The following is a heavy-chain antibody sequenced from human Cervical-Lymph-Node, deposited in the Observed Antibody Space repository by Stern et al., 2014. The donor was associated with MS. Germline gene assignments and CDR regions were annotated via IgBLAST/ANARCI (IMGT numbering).Heavy chain of an antibody. D-gene: IGHD3-22*01. CDR3: ARDSSGFQGYFDY. V-gene: IGHV4-30-2*01. CDR1: GDSISSGGYS. Sequence: QLQLQESGAGLVKPSQTLSLTCAVSGDSISSGGYSWSWIRQPPGKGLEWIGYIYPSGIPYYNPSLQSRVTLSLDRSNNQFSLKLTSVTAADTAMYYCARDSSGFQGYFDYWGQGTLVTVSS. CDR2: IYPSGIP. J-gene: IGHJ4*02.